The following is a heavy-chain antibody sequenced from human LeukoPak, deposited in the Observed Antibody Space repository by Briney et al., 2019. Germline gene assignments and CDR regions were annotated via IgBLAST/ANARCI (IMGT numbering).Heavy chain of an antibody. Sequence: GESLKISCKGSGYIFTSYWIGWVRQLPGKGLEWMGIIYPGDSDTRYSPSFQGQVTISADKSISTAYLQWSSLKASDTAMYYCARQISVTYYYDSSGYYSDYWGQGTLVTVSS. D-gene: IGHD3-22*01. J-gene: IGHJ4*02. CDR3: ARQISVTYYYDSSGYYSDY. CDR2: IYPGDSDT. CDR1: GYIFTSYW. V-gene: IGHV5-51*01.